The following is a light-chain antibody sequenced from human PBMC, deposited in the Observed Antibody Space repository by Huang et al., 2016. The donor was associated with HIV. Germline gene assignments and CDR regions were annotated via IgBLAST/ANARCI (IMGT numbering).Light chain of an antibody. J-gene: IGKJ4*01. Sequence: DIVMTQSPDSLAVSLGARATINCKSSHSILYSSNSKNYLAWYQQKPGQPPKLLIYFAATRDSGVPVRFSGSGSGTDFTLTISSLQAEDVAVYYCHQYYSTPPTFGGGTKVEIK. CDR3: HQYYSTPPT. V-gene: IGKV4-1*01. CDR1: HSILYSSNSKNY. CDR2: FAA.